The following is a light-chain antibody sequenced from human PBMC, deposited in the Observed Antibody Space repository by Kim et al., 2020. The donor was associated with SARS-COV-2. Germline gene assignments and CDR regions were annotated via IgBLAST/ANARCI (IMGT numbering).Light chain of an antibody. J-gene: IGLJ2*01. CDR1: KLGDKY. Sequence: SVSPGQTASITCSGDKLGDKYASWYQQKPGQSPVLVIYQDRKRPSGIPERFSGSNSGNTATLTISGTQAMDEADYYCQAWDSSTVVFGGGTQLTVL. CDR2: QDR. CDR3: QAWDSSTVV. V-gene: IGLV3-1*01.